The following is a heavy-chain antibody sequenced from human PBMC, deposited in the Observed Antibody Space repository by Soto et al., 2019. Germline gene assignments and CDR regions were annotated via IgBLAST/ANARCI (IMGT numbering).Heavy chain of an antibody. CDR2: IYSGGST. D-gene: IGHD6-6*01. CDR3: AREGSIAFDI. Sequence: EVQVVESGGGLVQPGGSLRLSCAASGFTVSSNYMSWVRQAPGKGLEWVSVIYSGGSTYYADSVNGRFTISRDNSKNTQYLQMISLRAEDTAGYYCAREGSIAFDIWGQGTMVTVSS. CDR1: GFTVSSNY. V-gene: IGHV3-66*01. J-gene: IGHJ3*02.